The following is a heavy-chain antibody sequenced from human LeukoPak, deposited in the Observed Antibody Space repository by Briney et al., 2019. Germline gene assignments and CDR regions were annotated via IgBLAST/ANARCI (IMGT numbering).Heavy chain of an antibody. CDR2: IYSSGST. V-gene: IGHV4-59*01. D-gene: IGHD6-19*01. Sequence: SETLSLTCTVSGGSISSYYWSWIRQPPGKGLEWIGYIYSSGSTNYNSSLKSRVTISVDTSKNQFSLKLSSVTAADTAVYYCARSGGYSSPQNYWGQGTLVTVSS. J-gene: IGHJ4*02. CDR3: ARSGGYSSPQNY. CDR1: GGSISSYY.